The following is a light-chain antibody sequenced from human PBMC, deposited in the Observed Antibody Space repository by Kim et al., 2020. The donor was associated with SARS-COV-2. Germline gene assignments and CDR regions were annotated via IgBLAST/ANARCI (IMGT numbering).Light chain of an antibody. V-gene: IGKV3-20*01. CDR3: QQYAGSPWK. CDR2: ATS. Sequence: EIVLTQSPGTLSFSPGERATLSCRASQSVPSGYLAWYQHKPGQAPRLLVYATSNRATGIPDRFSGSGSGTDFTLTIGRLEPEDFAVYYCQQYAGSPWKLGQGTKVDIK. J-gene: IGKJ1*01. CDR1: QSVPSGY.